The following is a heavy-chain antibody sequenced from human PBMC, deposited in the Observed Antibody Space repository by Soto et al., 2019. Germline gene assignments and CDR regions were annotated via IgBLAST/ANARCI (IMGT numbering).Heavy chain of an antibody. V-gene: IGHV3-53*01. CDR3: ARLEFYYDDSGQSTLRYFDL. D-gene: IGHD3-16*01. CDR1: GFSVSDTY. J-gene: IGHJ2*01. Sequence: EEQLVESGGDFIQPGGSLRLSCAASGFSVSDTYMGWVRQGPGQGLEWVSVIYRDGTTYDTDSLKGRIPVSRDNAKNTVYLQMSSLRDADTAVYYCARLEFYYDDSGQSTLRYFDLWGRGALVTVSS. CDR2: IYRDGTT.